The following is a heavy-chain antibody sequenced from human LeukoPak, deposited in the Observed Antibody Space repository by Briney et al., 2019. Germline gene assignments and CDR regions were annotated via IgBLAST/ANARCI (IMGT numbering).Heavy chain of an antibody. J-gene: IGHJ6*03. V-gene: IGHV3-23*01. Sequence: GGSLRLSCAASGFTFSSYAMSWVRQAPGTGLEWVALISGSGGTTYYADSVKGRFTISRDNSKNTLYLQVNSLRADDAAVYYCAKNAAAGYYSYCMDVWGEGTTVTVSS. CDR2: ISGSGGTT. CDR3: AKNAAAGYYSYCMDV. D-gene: IGHD6-13*01. CDR1: GFTFSSYA.